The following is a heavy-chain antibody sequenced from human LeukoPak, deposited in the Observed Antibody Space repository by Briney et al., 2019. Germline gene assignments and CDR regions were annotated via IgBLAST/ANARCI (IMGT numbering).Heavy chain of an antibody. Sequence: PGGSLRLSCAASGFTVSNSDVSWVRQAPGKGLEWVSIIYSGGSTSYADSVKGRFTISRDSSKNTVYLQMNSLRAEDTAVYYCARDVLGDYWGLGTLVTVSS. CDR2: IYSGGST. V-gene: IGHV3-53*01. CDR3: ARDVLGDY. D-gene: IGHD3-3*02. J-gene: IGHJ4*02. CDR1: GFTVSNSD.